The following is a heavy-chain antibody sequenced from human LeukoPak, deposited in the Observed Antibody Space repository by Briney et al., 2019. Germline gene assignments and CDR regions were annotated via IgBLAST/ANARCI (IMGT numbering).Heavy chain of an antibody. D-gene: IGHD4-11*01. J-gene: IGHJ3*02. Sequence: SETLSLTCTVSGGSISSYYWSWIRQPPGKGLERIGYIYYSGSTNYNPSLKSRVTISVDTSKNQFSLKLSSVTAADTAVYYCARAPLTTVTTLGAFDIWGQGTMVAVSS. CDR3: ARAPLTTVTTLGAFDI. CDR1: GGSISSYY. CDR2: IYYSGST. V-gene: IGHV4-59*01.